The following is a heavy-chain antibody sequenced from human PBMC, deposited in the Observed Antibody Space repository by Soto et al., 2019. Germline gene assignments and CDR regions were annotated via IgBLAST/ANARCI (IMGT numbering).Heavy chain of an antibody. V-gene: IGHV1-18*01. CDR3: AVLRYFDWLPTDY. D-gene: IGHD3-9*01. J-gene: IGHJ4*02. CDR2: ISAYNGNT. CDR1: GGTFSSYA. Sequence: GASVKVSCKASGGTFSSYAISWVRQAPGQGLEWMGWISAYNGNTNYAQKLQGRVTMTTDTSTSTAYMELRSLRSDDTAVYYCAVLRYFDWLPTDYWGQGTLVTVSS.